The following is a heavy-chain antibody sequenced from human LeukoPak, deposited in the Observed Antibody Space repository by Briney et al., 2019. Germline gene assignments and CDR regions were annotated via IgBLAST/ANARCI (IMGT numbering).Heavy chain of an antibody. Sequence: PGGSLRLSCAASGFTFSSYAMHWVRQAPGKGLEWVAVASFDGSNEYYADSVKGRFTISRDNSKNTLYLQMNSLRDEDTAVYYCARGRVVVTAQFRAGIDFWGQGTLVTVSS. CDR3: ARGRVVVTAQFRAGIDF. CDR1: GFTFSSYA. J-gene: IGHJ4*02. CDR2: ASFDGSNE. V-gene: IGHV3-30*04. D-gene: IGHD2-21*02.